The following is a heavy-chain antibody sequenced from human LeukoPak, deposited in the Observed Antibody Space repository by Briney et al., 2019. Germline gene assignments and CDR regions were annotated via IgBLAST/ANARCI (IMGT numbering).Heavy chain of an antibody. CDR2: IYPGDSDT. CDR1: GYSFTSYW. Sequence: GESLKISCKGSGYSFTSYWIGWVRQMPGKGLEWMGTIYPGDSDTRYSPSFQGQVTISADKSISTAYLQWSSLKASDTAMYYCARGRYYYDSSGSRGGRYDYWGQGTLVTVSS. CDR3: ARGRYYYDSSGSRGGRYDY. J-gene: IGHJ4*02. D-gene: IGHD3-22*01. V-gene: IGHV5-51*01.